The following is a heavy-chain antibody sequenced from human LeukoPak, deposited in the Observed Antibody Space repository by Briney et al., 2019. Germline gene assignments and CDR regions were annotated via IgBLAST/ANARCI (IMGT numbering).Heavy chain of an antibody. D-gene: IGHD2-2*01. J-gene: IGHJ4*02. CDR3: AKPLVVVPAALFDY. CDR1: GFTFSNYA. V-gene: IGHV3-23*01. Sequence: GGSLRLSCAASGFTFSNYAMSWVRQAPGKGLEWVSAISGSGGSTYYADSVKGRFTISRDNSKNTLYLQMNSLRAEATAVYYCAKPLVVVPAALFDYWGQGTLVTVSS. CDR2: ISGSGGST.